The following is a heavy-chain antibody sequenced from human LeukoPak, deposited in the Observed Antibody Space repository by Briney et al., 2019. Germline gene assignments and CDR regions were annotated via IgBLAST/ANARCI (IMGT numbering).Heavy chain of an antibody. CDR3: AKEPHSDYSDHTDSFDI. D-gene: IGHD4-17*01. CDR2: INGDGTST. CDR1: GFTFSSYW. J-gene: IGHJ3*02. Sequence: PGGALRLSCAASGFTFSSYWMHWVRQATGKGLVWGSRINGDGTSTDYADSVKGRFSISRDNAKNTLYLQMNSLRSEDTAVYYCAKEPHSDYSDHTDSFDIWGQGTMVTVSS. V-gene: IGHV3-74*01.